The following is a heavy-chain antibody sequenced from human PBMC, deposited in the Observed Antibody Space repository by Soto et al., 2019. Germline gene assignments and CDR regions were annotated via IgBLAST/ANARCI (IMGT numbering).Heavy chain of an antibody. D-gene: IGHD4-17*01. CDR3: ARGPPLDYGDYFGPYFDY. J-gene: IGHJ4*02. V-gene: IGHV4-31*03. CDR2: IYYSGST. CDR1: GGSISSGGYY. Sequence: QVQLQESGPGLVKPSQTLSLTCTVSGGSISSGGYYWSWIRQHPGKGLEWIGYIYYSGSTYYNPSLRSRVSMSVDTSKNQFSLKLSSVTAADTAVYYCARGPPLDYGDYFGPYFDYWGQGTLVTVSS.